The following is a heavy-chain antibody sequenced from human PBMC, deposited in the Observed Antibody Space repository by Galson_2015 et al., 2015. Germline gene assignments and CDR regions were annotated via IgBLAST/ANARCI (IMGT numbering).Heavy chain of an antibody. CDR3: ARGPNYDYVWGSYRSYYFDY. D-gene: IGHD3-16*02. CDR1: GGTSSSYA. J-gene: IGHJ4*02. Sequence: SVKVSCKASGGTSSSYAISWVRQAPGQGLEWMGGITPIFGTANYAQKFQGRVTITADESTSTAYMELSSLRSEDTAVYYCARGPNYDYVWGSYRSYYFDYWGQGTLVTVSS. CDR2: ITPIFGTA. V-gene: IGHV1-69*13.